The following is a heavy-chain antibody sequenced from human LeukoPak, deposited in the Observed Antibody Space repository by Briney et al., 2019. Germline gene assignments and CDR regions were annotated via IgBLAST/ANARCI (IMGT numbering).Heavy chain of an antibody. Sequence: GASVKVSCRASGYTFTSYDTNWVRQAPGQGLEWMGWINPNSGGTNYAQKFQGRVTMTRDTSISTAYMELSRLRSDDTAVYYCARVYYDFWSGSNYFDYWGQGTLVTVSS. V-gene: IGHV1-2*02. CDR2: INPNSGGT. CDR1: GYTFTSYD. D-gene: IGHD3-3*01. J-gene: IGHJ4*02. CDR3: ARVYYDFWSGSNYFDY.